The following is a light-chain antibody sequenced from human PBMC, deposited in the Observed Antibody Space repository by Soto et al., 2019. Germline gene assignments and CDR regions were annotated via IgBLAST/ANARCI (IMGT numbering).Light chain of an antibody. V-gene: IGKV2-30*01. Sequence: DVVMTQSPLSLPVTLGQPASISCRSSQSLVYSDGNTYLNWFQQRPGQSPRRLIYKASNRDSGVPARFSGSGSGTDFTLKISRLEAEDVGVYYCLQDTHWPRTFGPGTKVDIK. J-gene: IGKJ1*01. CDR1: QSLVYSDGNTY. CDR2: KAS. CDR3: LQDTHWPRT.